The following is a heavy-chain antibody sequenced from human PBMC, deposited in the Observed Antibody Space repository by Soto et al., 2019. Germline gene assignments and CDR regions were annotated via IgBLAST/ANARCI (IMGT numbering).Heavy chain of an antibody. CDR2: ASGSGSGT. J-gene: IGHJ4*02. V-gene: IGHV3-23*01. Sequence: GGSLRLSWAASGFTFSDFAMAWVRQAPGKGLEWVSSASGSGSGTYYAESVKGRFTISRDNSKNTLFLHMTHLRAGDTARYFCAKGRPGVAAAPDYWGQGTLVTVSS. CDR3: AKGRPGVAAAPDY. CDR1: GFTFSDFA. D-gene: IGHD2-15*01.